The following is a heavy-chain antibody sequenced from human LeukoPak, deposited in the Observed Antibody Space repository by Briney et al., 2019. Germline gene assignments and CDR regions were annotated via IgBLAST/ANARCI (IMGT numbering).Heavy chain of an antibody. J-gene: IGHJ4*02. CDR1: GGSISSGSYY. V-gene: IGHV4-61*02. D-gene: IGHD3-3*01. CDR3: GRAVVFGRGAEGIDY. Sequence: PSETLSLTCTVSGGSISSGSYYWSWIRQPAGKGLEWIGRIYTSGSTNYNPSLKSRVTISVDTSKNQFSLKLSSVTAADTAVYSGGRAVVFGRGAEGIDYGGRGPLVTVSS. CDR2: IYTSGST.